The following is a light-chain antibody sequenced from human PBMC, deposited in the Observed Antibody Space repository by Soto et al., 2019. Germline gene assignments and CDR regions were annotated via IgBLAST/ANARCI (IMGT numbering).Light chain of an antibody. CDR3: QQRSYWPPYT. J-gene: IGKJ2*01. CDR2: DAS. Sequence: EIVLTQSPATLSLSPGERATLSCRASQSVSSYLAWYQQKPGQAPKLLIYDASNRATGIPARFSGSGFGTDFTLTISSLEPEDFAVYYCQQRSYWPPYTFSQGTKLEIK. V-gene: IGKV3-11*01. CDR1: QSVSSY.